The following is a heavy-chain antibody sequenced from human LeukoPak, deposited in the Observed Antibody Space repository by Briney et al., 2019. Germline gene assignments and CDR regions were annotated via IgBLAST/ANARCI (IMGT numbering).Heavy chain of an antibody. V-gene: IGHV1-2*02. CDR1: GYTFTVHY. D-gene: IGHD4/OR15-4a*01. CDR2: IKPDSGAT. Sequence: GASLKVSCKASGYTFTVHYLHWLRQAPGQGLEWMGWIKPDSGATNFAQNFQGRVTMTSDTSINTAYMELSSLTSDDTVMYYCARDHDYGPDYWGQGTLVTVSA. CDR3: ARDHDYGPDY. J-gene: IGHJ4*02.